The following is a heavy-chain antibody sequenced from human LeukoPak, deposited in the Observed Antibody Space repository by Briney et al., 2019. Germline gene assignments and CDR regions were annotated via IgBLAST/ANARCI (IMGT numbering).Heavy chain of an antibody. CDR2: ISYDGSNK. D-gene: IGHD3-22*01. CDR1: GFTFSSYG. J-gene: IGHJ3*02. Sequence: PGRSLRLSCAASGFTFSSYGMHWVRQAPGKGLEWVAVISYDGSNKYYADSVKGRLTISRDNSKNTLYLQMNSLRAEDTAVYYCARDPDPYYYDSSGYNSMGAFDIWGQGTMVTVSS. V-gene: IGHV3-30*03. CDR3: ARDPDPYYYDSSGYNSMGAFDI.